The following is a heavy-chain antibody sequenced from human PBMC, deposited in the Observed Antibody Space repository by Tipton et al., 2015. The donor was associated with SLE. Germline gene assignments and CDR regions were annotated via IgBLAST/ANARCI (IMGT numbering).Heavy chain of an antibody. CDR2: INHSGST. CDR3: ARSPVRLRSMDY. J-gene: IGHJ4*02. Sequence: TLSLTCAVYGGSFSGYYWSWIRQPPGKGLEWIGEINHSGSTNYNPSLKSRVTISVDTSKHQFSLKLNSVTAADTAMYFCARSPVRLRSMDYWCQGTLVTVSS. V-gene: IGHV4-34*01. D-gene: IGHD3-3*01. CDR1: GGSFSGYY.